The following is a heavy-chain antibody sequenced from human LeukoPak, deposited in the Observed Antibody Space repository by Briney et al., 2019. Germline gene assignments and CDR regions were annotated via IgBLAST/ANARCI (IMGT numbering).Heavy chain of an antibody. CDR1: GGSISTYY. CDR2: IYPSGT. CDR3: ARAPPPMYSSSAPFDH. D-gene: IGHD6-6*01. V-gene: IGHV4-4*09. J-gene: IGHJ4*02. Sequence: PSETLSLTCNVSGGSISTYYWNWIRRPPGKGLEWIGYIYPSGTDYNPSLKSRLTISVDTSKNQFSLKLTSVTATDTAFYYCARAPPPMYSSSAPFDHWGQGTLVTVSS.